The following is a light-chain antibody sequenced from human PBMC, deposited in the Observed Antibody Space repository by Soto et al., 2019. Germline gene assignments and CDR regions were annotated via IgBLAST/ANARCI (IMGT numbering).Light chain of an antibody. CDR1: QTISSW. CDR2: KAS. Sequence: IHFIQSPTSLSASVGNRVTITCRASQTISSWLAWYQQKPGKAPKLLIYKASTLKSGVPSRFSDSGSGTEFTLTISSLQPDDFATYYCQQYNSYGTFGQGTKVDIK. CDR3: QQYNSYGT. J-gene: IGKJ1*01. V-gene: IGKV1-5*03.